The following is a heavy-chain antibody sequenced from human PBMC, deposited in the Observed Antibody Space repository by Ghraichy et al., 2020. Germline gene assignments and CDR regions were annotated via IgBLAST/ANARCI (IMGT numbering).Heavy chain of an antibody. V-gene: IGHV3-74*01. CDR2: IKSDGSIT. D-gene: IGHD1-26*01. J-gene: IGHJ4*02. CDR1: GFTFSSFW. Sequence: GESLNISCAASGFTFSSFWMHWVRQAPGEGLVWVSRIKSDGSITTYADSVKGRFTVSRDNAKNTLYLQMNRLRAEDTAVYYCASGIVGAGGDYWGQGTLVTVSS. CDR3: ASGIVGAGGDY.